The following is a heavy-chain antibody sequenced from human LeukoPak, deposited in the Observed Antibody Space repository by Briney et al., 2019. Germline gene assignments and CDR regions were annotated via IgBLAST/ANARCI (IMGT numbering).Heavy chain of an antibody. CDR3: ARTTAMVTIFDY. D-gene: IGHD5-18*01. V-gene: IGHV1-3*01. CDR2: INAGNGNT. J-gene: IGHJ4*02. CDR1: GYTFTSYT. Sequence: ASVKVSCKASGYTFTSYTMHWVRQAPGQRLEWMGWINAGNGNTKYSQKFQGRVTITRDTSASTAYMELSSLRSEDTAVYYCARTTAMVTIFDYWGQGALVTVSS.